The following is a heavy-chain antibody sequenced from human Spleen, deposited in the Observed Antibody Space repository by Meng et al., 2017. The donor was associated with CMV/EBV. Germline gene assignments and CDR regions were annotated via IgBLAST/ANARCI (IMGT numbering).Heavy chain of an antibody. CDR3: ARDRKYCSSTSCYMDYYYGMDV. CDR1: GYTFTSYY. V-gene: IGHV1-46*01. Sequence: ASVKVSCKAPGYTFTSYYIHWVRQAPGQGLEWMGIINPTGGSTNYAQKFQGRVTMTRDTSTSTVYMELSSLRSEDTAVYYCARDRKYCSSTSCYMDYYYGMDVWGQGTTVTVSS. CDR2: INPTGGST. J-gene: IGHJ6*02. D-gene: IGHD2-2*02.